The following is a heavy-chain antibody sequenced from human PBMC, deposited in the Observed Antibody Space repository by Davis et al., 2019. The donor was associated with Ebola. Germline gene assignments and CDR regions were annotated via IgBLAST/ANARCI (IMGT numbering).Heavy chain of an antibody. CDR2: ISGSGGTT. CDR3: AKGPVWDIVVVVATTRLDY. D-gene: IGHD2-15*01. J-gene: IGHJ4*02. CDR1: GFIVSSNY. Sequence: PGGSLRLSCAASGFIVSSNYMSWVRQAPGKGLEWVSGISGSGGTTYYADSVKGRFTISRDNSKNTLYLQMNSLRAEDTAVYYCAKGPVWDIVVVVATTRLDYWGQGTLVTVSS. V-gene: IGHV3-23*01.